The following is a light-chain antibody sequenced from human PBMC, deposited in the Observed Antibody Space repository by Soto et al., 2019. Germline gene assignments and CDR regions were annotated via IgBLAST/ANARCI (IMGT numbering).Light chain of an antibody. CDR1: QSLLYTSNNKNY. Sequence: DIVMTQSPDSLAVSLGERATINCKSSQSLLYTSNNKNYLAWYQQKPGQPPKLLIYWASTRESGVPDRFSGSGSGTDFTLTISSLQAEDVAVYYCHQYLWLPQTFGQGTKVEIK. CDR2: WAS. V-gene: IGKV4-1*01. CDR3: HQYLWLPQT. J-gene: IGKJ1*01.